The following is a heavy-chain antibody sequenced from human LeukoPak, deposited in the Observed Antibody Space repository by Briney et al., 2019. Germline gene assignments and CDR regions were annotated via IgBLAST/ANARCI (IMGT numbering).Heavy chain of an antibody. V-gene: IGHV4-30-4*01. Sequence: PSETLSLTCTVSGGSISSGDYYWSWIRQPPGKGLEWIGYIYYSGSTYYNPSLKSRVTISVDTSKNQFSLKLSSVTAPDTAVYYCARARTTVTTIDVLDYWGQGTLVTVSS. J-gene: IGHJ4*02. CDR2: IYYSGST. CDR3: ARARTTVTTIDVLDY. CDR1: GGSISSGDYY. D-gene: IGHD4-17*01.